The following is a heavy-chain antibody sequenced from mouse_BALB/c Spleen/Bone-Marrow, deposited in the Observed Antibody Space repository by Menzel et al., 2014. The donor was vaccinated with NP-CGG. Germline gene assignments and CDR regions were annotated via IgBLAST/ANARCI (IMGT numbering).Heavy chain of an antibody. CDR1: GFNIKDTY. J-gene: IGHJ3*01. CDR3: ARPGGYGNYLAWFAY. D-gene: IGHD2-10*02. CDR2: IDPANGNT. Sequence: EVQLQQSGAELVKPGASVKLSCTASGFNIKDTYMHWVKQRPEQGLEWIGRIDPANGNTKYDPKFHGKATITADTSSNTAYLQLSSLTSEDTAVYYCARPGGYGNYLAWFAYWGQGTLVTVSA. V-gene: IGHV14-3*02.